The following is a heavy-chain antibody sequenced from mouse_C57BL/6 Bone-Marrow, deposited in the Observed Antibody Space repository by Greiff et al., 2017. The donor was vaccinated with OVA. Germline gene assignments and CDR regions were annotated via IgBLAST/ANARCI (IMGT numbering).Heavy chain of an antibody. CDR1: GYTFTSYW. J-gene: IGHJ2*01. CDR2: IYPGSGST. CDR3: AAVSTVGEGFDY. V-gene: IGHV1-55*01. Sequence: VQLQQPGAELVKPGASVKMSCKASGYTFTSYWITWVKQRPGQGLEWIGDIYPGSGSTNYNEKFKSKATLTVDTSSSPAYMQLSSLTSEDSAVYYCAAVSTVGEGFDYWGQGTPLTVSA. D-gene: IGHD1-1*01.